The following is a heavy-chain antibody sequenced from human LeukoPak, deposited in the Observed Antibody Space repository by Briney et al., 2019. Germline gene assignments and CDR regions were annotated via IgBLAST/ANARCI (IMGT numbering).Heavy chain of an antibody. Sequence: GGSLRLSCAASGFTFSTHWMSWVRQAPGKGLEWVANIKQDGSEKYYVDSVKGRFTISRGNAKNSLYLQMNSLRAEDTAMYYCGRDSAGNDYWGQGTLVTVSS. CDR1: GFTFSTHW. CDR3: GRDSAGNDY. CDR2: IKQDGSEK. V-gene: IGHV3-7*01. J-gene: IGHJ4*02. D-gene: IGHD6-13*01.